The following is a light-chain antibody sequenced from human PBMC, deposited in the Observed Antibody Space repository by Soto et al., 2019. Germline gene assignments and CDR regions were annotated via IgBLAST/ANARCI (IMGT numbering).Light chain of an antibody. V-gene: IGLV1-44*01. CDR3: AAWDDSLNSPI. CDR1: SSNIGTYT. CDR2: GSN. Sequence: QSVLTQPPSASGTPGQRVTISCSGGSSNIGTYTVSWYQQFPETAPKLLIYGSNRRPSGVPDRVSGSKSGTSASLSISGLQSEDEADYYCAAWDDSLNSPIFGGGTKVTVL. J-gene: IGLJ2*01.